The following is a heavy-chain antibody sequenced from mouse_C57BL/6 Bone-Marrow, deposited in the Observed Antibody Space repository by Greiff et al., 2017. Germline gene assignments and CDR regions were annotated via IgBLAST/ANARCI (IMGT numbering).Heavy chain of an antibody. V-gene: IGHV1-50*01. CDR1: GYTFTSYW. J-gene: IGHJ3*01. D-gene: IGHD2-3*01. Sequence: QVQLQQPGAELVKPGASVKLSCKASGYTFTSYWMQWVKQRPGQGLEWIGEIDPSDSYTNYNQKFKGKATLTVDTSSSTAYMHLSSLTSEGSAVYYCARDGYYDWFAYWGQGTLVTVSA. CDR3: ARDGYYDWFAY. CDR2: IDPSDSYT.